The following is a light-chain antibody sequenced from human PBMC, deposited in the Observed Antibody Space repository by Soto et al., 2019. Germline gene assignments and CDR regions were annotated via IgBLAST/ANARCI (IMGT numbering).Light chain of an antibody. Sequence: SYELTQPPSVSVSPGHTARITCSGDALPKKYAFWYQQKSGQAPVLVIYEDSKRPSGIPERFSGSSSGTMATLTISGAQVEDEADYYCYSTDSSGNRWVFGGGTKLTVL. CDR2: EDS. CDR3: YSTDSSGNRWV. CDR1: ALPKKY. V-gene: IGLV3-10*01. J-gene: IGLJ3*02.